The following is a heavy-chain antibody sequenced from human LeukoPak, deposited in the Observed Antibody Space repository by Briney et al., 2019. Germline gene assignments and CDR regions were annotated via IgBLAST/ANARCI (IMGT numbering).Heavy chain of an antibody. CDR2: IYYSGST. CDR1: GGSISSGGYY. CDR3: ARVPRDYYYDSSGYYGG. D-gene: IGHD3-22*01. J-gene: IGHJ4*02. V-gene: IGHV4-31*03. Sequence: SETLSLTCTVSGGSISSGGYYWSWIRQHPGKGLEWIGYIYYSGSTYYNPSLKSRVTISVDTSKNQFSLKLSSVTAADTAVYYCARVPRDYYYDSSGYYGGWGQGTLVTVSS.